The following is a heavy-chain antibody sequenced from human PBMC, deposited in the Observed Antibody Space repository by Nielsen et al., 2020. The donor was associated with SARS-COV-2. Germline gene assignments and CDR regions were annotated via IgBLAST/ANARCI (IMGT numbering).Heavy chain of an antibody. CDR1: GFPFSSYE. Sequence: GGSLRLSCAASGFPFSSYEMNWVRQAPGKALEWLSYIGGNGRNIFYADSVKGRFTISRDNAENSLSLQMNSLRAEDTAVYYCARDTVTTRYYYYYYGMDVWGQGTTVTVSS. CDR2: IGGNGRNI. D-gene: IGHD4-11*01. V-gene: IGHV3-48*03. CDR3: ARDTVTTRYYYYYYGMDV. J-gene: IGHJ6*02.